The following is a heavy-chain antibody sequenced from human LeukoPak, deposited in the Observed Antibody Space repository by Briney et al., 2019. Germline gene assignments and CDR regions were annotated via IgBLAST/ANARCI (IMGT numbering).Heavy chain of an antibody. CDR3: AKGRYCSSTSCPRPYYFDY. CDR2: ISGSGGST. Sequence: PGGSLRLSCAASGFTFSSYAKSWVRQAPGKGLEWVSAISGSGGSTYYADSVKGRFTISRDNSKNTLYLQMNSLRAEDTAVYYCAKGRYCSSTSCPRPYYFDYWGQGTLVTVSS. D-gene: IGHD2-2*01. V-gene: IGHV3-23*01. CDR1: GFTFSSYA. J-gene: IGHJ4*02.